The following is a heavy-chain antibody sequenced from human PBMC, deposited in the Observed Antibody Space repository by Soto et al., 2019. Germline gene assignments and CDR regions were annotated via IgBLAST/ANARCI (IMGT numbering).Heavy chain of an antibody. CDR3: ERAYSSSGYPRDY. Sequence: QVQLVQAGSEVKKPGSSGKVSCKASGGTFSSYSMSWVRQAPGQGREWMGGIIPIFGTANYAQKFQGRVTSTADECKSTAYMALSRLSSEDTDVYDGERAYSSSGYPRDYWGQGTLVTVSS. J-gene: IGHJ4*02. D-gene: IGHD6-13*01. V-gene: IGHV1-69*01. CDR1: GGTFSSYS. CDR2: IIPIFGTA.